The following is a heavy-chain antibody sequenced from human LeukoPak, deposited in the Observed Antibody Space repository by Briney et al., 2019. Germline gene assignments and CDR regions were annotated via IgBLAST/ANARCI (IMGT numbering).Heavy chain of an antibody. CDR1: GYTFTSYD. CDR3: ARSDWVKYTHLYSRGRPWARFDP. Sequence: ASVKVSCKASGYTFTSYDINWVRQATGQGLEWMGWMNPNSGNTGYAQKFQGRVTMTRNTSISTAYMELSSLRSEDTAVYYCARSDWVKYTHLYSRGRPWARFDPWGQGTLVTVSS. V-gene: IGHV1-8*01. D-gene: IGHD2-21*01. J-gene: IGHJ5*02. CDR2: MNPNSGNT.